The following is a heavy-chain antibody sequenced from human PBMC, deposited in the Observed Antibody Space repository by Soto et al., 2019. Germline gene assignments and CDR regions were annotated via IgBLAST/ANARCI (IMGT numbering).Heavy chain of an antibody. CDR3: ARSPLTHSYAQFDS. J-gene: IGHJ4*01. CDR2: IYTVGST. CDR1: GGSLSNYY. V-gene: IGHV4-4*07. D-gene: IGHD5-18*01. Sequence: LSLTCTVSGGSLSNYYWSWIRQPAGKALEWIGRIYTVGSTNYNPSLKSRVTMSIDTSKNQFSLRLTSATAADTAVYFCARSPLTHSYAQFDSWGQGSLVTVSS.